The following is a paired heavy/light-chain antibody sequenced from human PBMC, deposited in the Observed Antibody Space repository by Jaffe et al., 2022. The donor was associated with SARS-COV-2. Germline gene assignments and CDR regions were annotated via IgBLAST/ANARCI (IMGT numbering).Heavy chain of an antibody. Sequence: QLQLQESGPGLVQPSETLSLTCSVSGGSISSGRHYWGWVRQSPGKGLEWIGSIYYSAITYYNPSLRSRVTVSLDTSKNQFSLRLNSVTAADTAVYYCARHADDAGDGNYVTAFDIWGQGTVVTVSS. CDR2: IYYSAIT. J-gene: IGHJ3*02. V-gene: IGHV4-39*01. CDR3: ARHADDAGDGNYVTAFDI. D-gene: IGHD4-17*01. CDR1: GGSISSGRHY.
Light chain of an antibody. CDR3: QQRANWPPLT. CDR1: QSVSVH. CDR2: EAS. V-gene: IGKV3-11*01. Sequence: ETVLTQSPATLSLSPGERATLSCRASQSVSVHLAWYQQKPGQAPRLLIYEASNRATGIPARFSGSGSGTDFTLTISSLEPEDFAVYYCQQRANWPPLTFGGGTKVEIK. J-gene: IGKJ4*01.